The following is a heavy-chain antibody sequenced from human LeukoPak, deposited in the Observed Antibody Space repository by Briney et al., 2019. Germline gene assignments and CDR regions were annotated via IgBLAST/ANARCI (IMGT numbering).Heavy chain of an antibody. D-gene: IGHD2-8*01. CDR1: GGSISSSTNW. Sequence: NPSETLSLTCAASGGSISSSTNWWSWVRQPPGKGLEWIGEIYHSGGTNYNPSLKSRITISVDKSQNQFSLKVNSLTAADTAVYYCATNGYYCMDVWGKGTTVTVSS. V-gene: IGHV4-4*02. CDR2: IYHSGGT. CDR3: ATNGYYCMDV. J-gene: IGHJ6*03.